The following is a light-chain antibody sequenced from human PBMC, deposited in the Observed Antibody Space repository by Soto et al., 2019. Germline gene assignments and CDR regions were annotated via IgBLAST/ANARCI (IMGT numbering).Light chain of an antibody. V-gene: IGKV3-20*01. CDR2: GAS. Sequence: EIVLTQSPGTLSLSPGERATLSCRASQSVSSNYLAWYQHKPGQTPRLLIYGASSRAIGIPDRFSGSGSGTDFTLAISRLEPEDFAVYYCQQYGRSYTFGQGTKLEIK. CDR1: QSVSSNY. J-gene: IGKJ2*01. CDR3: QQYGRSYT.